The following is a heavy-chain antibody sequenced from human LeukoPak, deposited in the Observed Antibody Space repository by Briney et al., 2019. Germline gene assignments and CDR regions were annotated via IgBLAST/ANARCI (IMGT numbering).Heavy chain of an antibody. J-gene: IGHJ4*02. CDR2: ISPGGGST. D-gene: IGHD1-26*01. Sequence: ASVKISCTASGDNYNSYNFYWVRQAPGQGLEWMGIISPGGGSTTYAQKFQGKFTMTRDTSTTIVYMELRSLRSEDTAVYYCASQWGREPYCDDWGQGTRVTVSP. CDR1: GDNYNSYN. CDR3: ASQWGREPYCDD. V-gene: IGHV1-46*02.